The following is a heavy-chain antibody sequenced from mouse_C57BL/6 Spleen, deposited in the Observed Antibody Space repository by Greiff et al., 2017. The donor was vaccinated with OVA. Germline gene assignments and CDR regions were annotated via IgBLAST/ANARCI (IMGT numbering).Heavy chain of an antibody. CDR3: ARDTTVVDWYFDV. D-gene: IGHD1-1*01. V-gene: IGHV14-3*01. CDR1: GFNIKNTY. Sequence: VQLKESVAELVRPGASVKLSCTASGFNIKNTYMHRVKQRPEQGLEWIGRIDPANGNTKYAPKFQGKATITADTSSNTAYLQLSSLTSEDTAIYYCARDTTVVDWYFDVWGTGTTVTVSS. J-gene: IGHJ1*03. CDR2: IDPANGNT.